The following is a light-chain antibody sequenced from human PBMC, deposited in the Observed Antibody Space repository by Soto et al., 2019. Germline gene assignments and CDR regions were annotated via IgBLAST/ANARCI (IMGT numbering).Light chain of an antibody. CDR3: QKYNSAPL. Sequence: DIQMTQSPSSLSASVGDRVTITCRANQGISNYLAWYQQKPGKVPKLLIYAASTLQSGVPSRFSGSGSGTDFTLTISSLQPEDVATYYCQKYNSAPLFGQGTKVEIK. CDR1: QGISNY. CDR2: AAS. J-gene: IGKJ1*01. V-gene: IGKV1-27*01.